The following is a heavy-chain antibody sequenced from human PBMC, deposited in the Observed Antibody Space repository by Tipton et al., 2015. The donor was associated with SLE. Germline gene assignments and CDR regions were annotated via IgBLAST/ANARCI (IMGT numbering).Heavy chain of an antibody. CDR1: GGSISPYY. Sequence: TLSLTCIVSGGSISPYYWSWIRQPPGKGLEWIGYIYYSGSTNYNPSLKSRVTISVDTSKNQFSLKLSSVTAADTAVYYCARDRRPTGPRVYFYYYFMDVGGKGTTVTVSS. CDR3: ARDRRPTGPRVYFYYYFMDV. V-gene: IGHV4-59*01. D-gene: IGHD3-10*01. CDR2: IYYSGST. J-gene: IGHJ6*03.